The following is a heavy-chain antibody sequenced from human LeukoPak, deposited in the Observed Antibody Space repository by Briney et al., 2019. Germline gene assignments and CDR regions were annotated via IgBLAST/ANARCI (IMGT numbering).Heavy chain of an antibody. CDR2: INPSGGST. Sequence: ASVKVSCTASGYTFSNYGISWVRQAPGQGLEWMGIINPSGGSTSYAQKFQGRVTMTRDTSTSTVYMELSSLRPEDTAVYYCARYTWNDDLGDYWGQGTLVTVSS. V-gene: IGHV1-46*01. J-gene: IGHJ4*02. D-gene: IGHD1-20*01. CDR1: GYTFSNYG. CDR3: ARYTWNDDLGDY.